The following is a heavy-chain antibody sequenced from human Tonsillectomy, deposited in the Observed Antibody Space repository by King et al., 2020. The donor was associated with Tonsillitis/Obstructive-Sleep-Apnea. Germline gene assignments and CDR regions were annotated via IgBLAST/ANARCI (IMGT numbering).Heavy chain of an antibody. CDR2: INHSGST. Sequence: VQLQQWGAGLLKPSETLSLTCAVYGGSFSSYYWSWIRQPPGKGVEWIGEINHSGSTNYNPSLKSRVTISVDTSKNQFSLKLSSVNAADTAVYYCAREDIVVVPAASLVSDAFDIWGQGTMVTVSS. J-gene: IGHJ3*02. V-gene: IGHV4-34*01. CDR3: AREDIVVVPAASLVSDAFDI. CDR1: GGSFSSYY. D-gene: IGHD2-2*01.